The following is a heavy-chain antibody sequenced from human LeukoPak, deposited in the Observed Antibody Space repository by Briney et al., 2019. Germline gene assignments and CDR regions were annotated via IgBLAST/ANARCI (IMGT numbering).Heavy chain of an antibody. V-gene: IGHV4-39*07. CDR2: IYYSGNT. J-gene: IGHJ4*02. Sequence: SETLSVTCSVSRGSIRSTTYYWGWIRQAPGKGLEWVGSIYYSGNTYYSPSLMSRVTISVDTSKNQFSLNLSSVTAADTAVYYCARAPHFFDTSGSRYYFDYWGQGALVTVSS. CDR1: RGSIRSTTYY. CDR3: ARAPHFFDTSGSRYYFDY. D-gene: IGHD3-22*01.